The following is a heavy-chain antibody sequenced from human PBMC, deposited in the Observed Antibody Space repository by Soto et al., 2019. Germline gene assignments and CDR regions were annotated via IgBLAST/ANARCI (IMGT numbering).Heavy chain of an antibody. Sequence: EVQLVESGGGLVQPGGSLRLSGAASGFTLITYAMNWVRRAPGKRRGWVSNISSSGGTIYYADSVKGRFTISRDNAKNSLYLQMNSLRAEDTAVYYCARVDGMNVWGQGTTVTVSS. CDR1: GFTLITYA. J-gene: IGHJ6*02. V-gene: IGHV3-48*01. CDR2: ISSSGGTI. CDR3: ARVDGMNV.